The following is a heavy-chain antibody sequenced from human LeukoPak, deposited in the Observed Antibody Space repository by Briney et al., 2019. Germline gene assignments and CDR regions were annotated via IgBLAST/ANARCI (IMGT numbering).Heavy chain of an antibody. V-gene: IGHV3-74*01. Sequence: GRSLRLSCAASGFTFSSYWMHWVRQVPGKGLVWVARINPGGSSITYADSVKGRFTISRDNAKNTLYLQMNSLRAEDTAVYYCARIGAGGNGPPVLYWHFDLWGRGTLVTVSS. CDR2: INPGGSSI. J-gene: IGHJ2*01. D-gene: IGHD6-13*01. CDR3: ARIGAGGNGPPVLYWHFDL. CDR1: GFTFSSYW.